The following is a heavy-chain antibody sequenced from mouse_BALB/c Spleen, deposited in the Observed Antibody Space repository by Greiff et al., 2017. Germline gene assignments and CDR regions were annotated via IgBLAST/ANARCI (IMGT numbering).Heavy chain of an antibody. CDR2: IWAGGST. V-gene: IGHV2-9*02. J-gene: IGHJ2*01. Sequence: VKLMESGPGLVAPSQSLSITCTVSGFSLTSYGVHWVRQPPGKGLEWLGVIWAGGSTNYNSALMSRLSISKDNSKSQVFLKMNSLQTDDTAMYYCARDGGLRGYFDYWGQGTTLTVSS. D-gene: IGHD2-4*01. CDR3: ARDGGLRGYFDY. CDR1: GFSLTSYG.